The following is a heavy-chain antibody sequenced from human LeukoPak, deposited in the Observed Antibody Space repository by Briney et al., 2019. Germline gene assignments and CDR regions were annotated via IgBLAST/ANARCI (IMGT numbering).Heavy chain of an antibody. CDR3: AKDGGPPDYVWGTYRYTNSFDP. D-gene: IGHD3-16*02. Sequence: PGGSLRLSCAASGFSFRSYGMHWVRQAPGKGLEWVAVISFDGSHKDYADSVKGRFTISRDNSKGTLYLEMDYLTPADTAVYYCAKDGGPPDYVWGTYRYTNSFDPWGQGTLVTVSS. V-gene: IGHV3-30*18. CDR1: GFSFRSYG. CDR2: ISFDGSHK. J-gene: IGHJ5*02.